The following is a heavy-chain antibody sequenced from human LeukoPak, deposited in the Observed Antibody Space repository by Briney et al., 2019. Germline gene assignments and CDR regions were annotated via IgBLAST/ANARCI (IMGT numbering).Heavy chain of an antibody. CDR1: GGSISSSSYY. CDR3: ARPRIYGDYYYYDYMDV. D-gene: IGHD4-17*01. Sequence: SETLSLTCTVSGGSISSSSYYWGWIRQPPGKGLEWIGSIYYSGSTYYNPSLKSRVTISVDTSKNQFSLKLSSVTAADTAVYYCARPRIYGDYYYYDYMDVWGKGTTVTVSS. J-gene: IGHJ6*03. V-gene: IGHV4-39*01. CDR2: IYYSGST.